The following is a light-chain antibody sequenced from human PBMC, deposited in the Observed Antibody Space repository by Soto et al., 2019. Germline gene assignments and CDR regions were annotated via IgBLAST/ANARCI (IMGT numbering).Light chain of an antibody. Sequence: QSVLTQPPSASGTPGQSLTISCSGSTSNIGRHFVYWYQQLPGTAPKLLIYRSSQRPSGVPDRFSGSKSGTSASLAISGLQSGDEADYYCALWDDSLNGPVFGGGTKVTVL. CDR2: RSS. J-gene: IGLJ3*02. CDR1: TSNIGRHF. CDR3: ALWDDSLNGPV. V-gene: IGLV1-44*01.